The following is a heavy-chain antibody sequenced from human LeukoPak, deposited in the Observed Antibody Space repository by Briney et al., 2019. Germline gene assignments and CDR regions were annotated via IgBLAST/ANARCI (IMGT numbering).Heavy chain of an antibody. CDR1: GFSFGNRA. CDR3: ARGVRIAVAGYIDY. D-gene: IGHD6-19*01. Sequence: PGGSLRLSCAASGFSFGNRAMIWVRRAAGKGLEWVSVVSGSGDTTHYADSVRGRFTAFRDNSKNPLYLQMNSLRAEGTTVYYCARGVRIAVAGYIDYWGQGTLVTVSS. CDR2: VSGSGDTT. J-gene: IGHJ4*02. V-gene: IGHV3-23*01.